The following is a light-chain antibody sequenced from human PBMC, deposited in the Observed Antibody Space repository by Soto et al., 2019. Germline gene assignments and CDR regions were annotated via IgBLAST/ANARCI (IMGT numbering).Light chain of an antibody. CDR2: DTS. V-gene: IGKV3-15*01. CDR1: QVIGDT. Sequence: EVMMRQSPATLSVSPGDGATLSCRVSQVIGDTLAWYQHKPGQTPRLLIYDTSTRATGVPARFSGSRSGTEFTLTISSLQSEDFAVYYCQRYNNWPLTFGGGTKV. J-gene: IGKJ4*01. CDR3: QRYNNWPLT.